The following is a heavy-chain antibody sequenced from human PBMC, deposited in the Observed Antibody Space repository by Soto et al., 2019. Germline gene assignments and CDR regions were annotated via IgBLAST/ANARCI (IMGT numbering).Heavy chain of an antibody. V-gene: IGHV3-30-3*01. D-gene: IGHD6-19*01. CDR2: ISYDGSNK. Sequence: PGGSLRLSCAASGFTFSSYAMHWVRQAPGKGLEWVAVISYDGSNKYYADSVKGRFTISRDNSKNTLYLQMNSLRAEDTAVYYCARGLAVAGTLPYYWGQGTLVTVSS. J-gene: IGHJ4*02. CDR3: ARGLAVAGTLPYY. CDR1: GFTFSSYA.